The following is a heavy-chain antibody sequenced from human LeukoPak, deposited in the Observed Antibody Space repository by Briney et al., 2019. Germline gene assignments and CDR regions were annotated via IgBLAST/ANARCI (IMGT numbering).Heavy chain of an antibody. Sequence: PSKTLSLTCTVSGGSISSSSYYWGWIRQPPGKGLDWIGSIYYSGSTYYNPSLKSRVTISVDTSKNQFSLKLSSVTAADTAVYYCARQPPGIAAAGNDFDYWGQGTLVTVSS. J-gene: IGHJ4*02. CDR3: ARQPPGIAAAGNDFDY. D-gene: IGHD6-13*01. V-gene: IGHV4-39*01. CDR1: GGSISSSSYY. CDR2: IYYSGST.